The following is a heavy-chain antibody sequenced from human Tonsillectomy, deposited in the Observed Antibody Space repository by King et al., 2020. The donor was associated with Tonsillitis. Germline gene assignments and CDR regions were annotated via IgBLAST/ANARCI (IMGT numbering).Heavy chain of an antibody. CDR1: GYSFTSYW. CDR3: SRLSNPGIAAPDTQYKYAMDV. V-gene: IGHV5-10-1*03. J-gene: IGHJ6*02. Sequence: VQLVESGAEVKQPGESLRISCKGSGYSFTSYWITWVRQMPGKGLEWMGRIDPSDSYTNYSPSFQGHVTISADKSISTAYLQWSSLKASDTAMYYCSRLSNPGIAAPDTQYKYAMDVWGQGTTVTVSS. D-gene: IGHD6-13*01. CDR2: IDPSDSYT.